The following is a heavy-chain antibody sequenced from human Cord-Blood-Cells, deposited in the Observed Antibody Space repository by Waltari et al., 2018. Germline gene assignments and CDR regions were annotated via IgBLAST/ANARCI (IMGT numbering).Heavy chain of an antibody. D-gene: IGHD6-13*01. Sequence: QVQLQQWGAGLLKPSETLSLTCAVYGGSFSGYYWSRIRQPPGTGLEWIGKINPAASTTYNRSLQSGITIPVDPSKNQFSLKLSYVTAADTAVYSCHGAAAGRRGLFYYYGMDVWGQGTTVTVSS. J-gene: IGHJ6*02. CDR1: GGSFSGYY. V-gene: IGHV4-34*01. CDR3: HGAAAGRRGLFYYYGMDV. CDR2: INPAAST.